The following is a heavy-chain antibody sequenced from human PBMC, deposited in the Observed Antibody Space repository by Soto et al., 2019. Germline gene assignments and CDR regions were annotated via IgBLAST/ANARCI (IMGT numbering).Heavy chain of an antibody. CDR2: IRTKANSYAT. J-gene: IGHJ4*02. CDR1: GFTFSGAA. Sequence: EVQLVESGGGLVQPGGSLKLSCAASGFTFSGAAMHWVRQASGKGLEWVGRIRTKANSYATEYAASVKGRFTISRDDSKNTAYLQMNRLKTEDTAVYYCTRWNEQNYYDSSGYRGDFDYWGQGTLVTVSS. V-gene: IGHV3-73*02. CDR3: TRWNEQNYYDSSGYRGDFDY. D-gene: IGHD3-22*01.